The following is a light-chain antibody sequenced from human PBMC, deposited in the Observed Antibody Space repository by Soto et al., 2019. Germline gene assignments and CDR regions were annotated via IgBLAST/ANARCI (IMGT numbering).Light chain of an antibody. CDR1: QSISSY. V-gene: IGKV1-39*01. J-gene: IGKJ1*01. CDR3: QQSYSTPRT. CDR2: AAS. Sequence: ILMTQSPSSLSASVGDRVTITCRASQSISSYLNWYQQKPGKAPKLLIYAASSLQSGVPSRFSGSGSGTDFTLTISSLQPEDFATYYCQQSYSTPRTFGQGTKVDIK.